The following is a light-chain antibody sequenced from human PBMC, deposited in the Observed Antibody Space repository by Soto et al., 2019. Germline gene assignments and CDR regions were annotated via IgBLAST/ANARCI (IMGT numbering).Light chain of an antibody. J-gene: IGKJ5*01. CDR1: QDISNY. CDR3: QQYDNLIT. V-gene: IGKV1-33*01. Sequence: DVQATQYTSSLSASVGDRVTITCQASQDISNYLNWYQQKPGKAPKLLIYDASNLETRLPSRFSGSGSGTDSTFTISSLQPEDIATYYCQQYDNLITFGQWTRLEIK. CDR2: DAS.